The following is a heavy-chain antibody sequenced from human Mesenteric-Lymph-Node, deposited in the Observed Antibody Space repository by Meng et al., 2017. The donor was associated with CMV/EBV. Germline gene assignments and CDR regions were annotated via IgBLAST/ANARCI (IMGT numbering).Heavy chain of an antibody. CDR2: IWYDGSNK. V-gene: IGHV3-33*01. D-gene: IGHD3-10*01. CDR1: GFTFSSYG. J-gene: IGHJ6*02. Sequence: GESLKISCAASGFTFSSYGMHWVRQAPGKGLEWVAVIWYDGSNKYYADSVKGRFTISRDNSKNTLYLQMNSLRAEDTAVYYCARGGEFGYVGMDVWGQGTTVTVSS. CDR3: ARGGEFGYVGMDV.